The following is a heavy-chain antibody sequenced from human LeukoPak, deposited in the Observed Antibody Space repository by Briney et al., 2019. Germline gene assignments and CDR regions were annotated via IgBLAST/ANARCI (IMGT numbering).Heavy chain of an antibody. Sequence: SETLSLTCAVYGGSFSGYYWSWICQPPGKGLEWSGEINHSGSTNYNPSLKSRVTISVDTSKNQFSLKLSSVTAADTAVYYCARVPFRYCSSTSCYTANYYYYGMDVWGQGTTVTVSS. CDR2: INHSGST. CDR3: ARVPFRYCSSTSCYTANYYYYGMDV. D-gene: IGHD2-2*02. V-gene: IGHV4-34*01. J-gene: IGHJ6*02. CDR1: GGSFSGYY.